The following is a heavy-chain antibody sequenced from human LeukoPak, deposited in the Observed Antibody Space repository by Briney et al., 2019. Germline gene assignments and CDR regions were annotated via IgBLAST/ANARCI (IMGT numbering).Heavy chain of an antibody. Sequence: SQTLSLTCAISGDSVSTNSAGWHWITQSPSRGLEWLGRTYYRSKWYNNYAVSVKSRITINPDTSKNQFSLQLNSVTPEDTAVYYCATSVNWGYHYWGQGTLVTVSS. D-gene: IGHD7-27*01. J-gene: IGHJ4*02. CDR3: ATSVNWGYHY. CDR1: GDSVSTNSAG. V-gene: IGHV6-1*01. CDR2: TYYRSKWYN.